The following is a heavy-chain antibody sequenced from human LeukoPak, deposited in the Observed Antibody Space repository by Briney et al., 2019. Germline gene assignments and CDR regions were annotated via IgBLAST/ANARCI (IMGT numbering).Heavy chain of an antibody. CDR3: ARDCSGGSCYGAFDI. J-gene: IGHJ3*02. V-gene: IGHV4-30-4*01. CDR1: GASIRSGDYY. Sequence: SETLSLTCTVSGASIRSGDYYWSWIRQPPGKGLEWIGYIYDIGSTYYNPSFKSRITISVDTSENRISLKLSSVTATDTAVYYCARDCSGGSCYGAFDIWGQGTMVTVSS. CDR2: IYDIGST. D-gene: IGHD2-15*01.